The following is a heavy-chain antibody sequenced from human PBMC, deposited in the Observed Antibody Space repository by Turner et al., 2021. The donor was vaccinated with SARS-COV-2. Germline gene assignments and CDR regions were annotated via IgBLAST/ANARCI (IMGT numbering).Heavy chain of an antibody. CDR3: AWYSGYDGGGHYFDY. D-gene: IGHD5-12*01. V-gene: IGHV1-2*02. CDR2: INPNSGGT. J-gene: IGHJ4*02. Sequence: QVQLVQSGAEVKKPGASVKVSCKASGYTFTDYYMHWVRQAPGQGLEWMGWINPNSGGTNYAQKFQGRVTMTRDTSISTAYMELSRLRSDDTAVYYCAWYSGYDGGGHYFDYWGQGTLVTVSS. CDR1: GYTFTDYY.